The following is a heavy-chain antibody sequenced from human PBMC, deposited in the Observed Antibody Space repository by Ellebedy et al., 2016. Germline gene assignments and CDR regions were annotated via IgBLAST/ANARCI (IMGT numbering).Heavy chain of an antibody. CDR3: ARVQRLTWYFDL. Sequence: SVKVSXKASAGTFNNYGISWVRQAPGQGPEWMGGIIIVLGTPIYAQKFQGRVTISADESASTAYMQLSSLRSDDTAVYYCARVQRLTWYFDLWGRGTLVTVSS. J-gene: IGHJ2*01. V-gene: IGHV1-69*13. CDR2: IIIVLGTP. CDR1: AGTFNNYG. D-gene: IGHD3-9*01.